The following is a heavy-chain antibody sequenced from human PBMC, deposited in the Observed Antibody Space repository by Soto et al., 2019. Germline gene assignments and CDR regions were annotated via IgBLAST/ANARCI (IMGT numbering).Heavy chain of an antibody. CDR3: ARDSQSNDYVWGSYRYSPFDY. J-gene: IGHJ4*02. CDR1: GGTFSSYA. CDR2: IIPIFGTA. Sequence: SVKVSCKASGGTFSSYAISWVLRSALRGLDWMGGIIPIFGTANYAQKFQGRVTITADESTSTAYMELSSLRSEDTAVYYCARDSQSNDYVWGSYRYSPFDYWGQGTLVTVSS. D-gene: IGHD3-16*02. V-gene: IGHV1-69*13.